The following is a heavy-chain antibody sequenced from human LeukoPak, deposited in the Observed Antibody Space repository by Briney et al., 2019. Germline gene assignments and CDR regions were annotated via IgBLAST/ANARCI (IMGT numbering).Heavy chain of an antibody. V-gene: IGHV3-74*01. CDR1: GFTFNTYW. J-gene: IGHJ2*01. CDR2: INTDGSST. Sequence: GGSLRLSCAASGFTFNTYWMHWVRQAPGKGLVWVARINTDGSSTSYADSVKGRFTISRDNAKNTLYLQMNSLRAEDTAVYYCAKDQGTAIFGVIIPDWYFDLWGRGTLVTVSS. CDR3: AKDQGTAIFGVIIPDWYFDL. D-gene: IGHD3-3*01.